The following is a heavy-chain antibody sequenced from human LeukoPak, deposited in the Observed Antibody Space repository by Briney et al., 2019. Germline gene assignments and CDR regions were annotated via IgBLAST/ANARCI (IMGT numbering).Heavy chain of an antibody. V-gene: IGHV1-18*01. CDR1: GYSFSSFG. CDR3: ARCLSSGLLDY. Sequence: GASVKVSCKAFGYSFSSFGISWVRQAPGQGLEWMGWISAYNGHTNYAQKFQGRVTMTTDTSTSAAYMELRSLVSDDTAVYYCARCLSSGLLDYWGQGTLVTVSS. CDR2: ISAYNGHT. J-gene: IGHJ4*02. D-gene: IGHD3-16*02.